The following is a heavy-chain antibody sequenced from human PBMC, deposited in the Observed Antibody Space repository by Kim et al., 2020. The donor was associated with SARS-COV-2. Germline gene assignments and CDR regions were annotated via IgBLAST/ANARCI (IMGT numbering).Heavy chain of an antibody. V-gene: IGHV1-18*01. D-gene: IGHD6-19*01. Sequence: NTNYAQKLQGRVTMTTDTSTSTAYMELRSLRSDDTAVYYCARDLGVAGTDWGQGTLVTVSS. CDR2: NT. J-gene: IGHJ4*02. CDR3: ARDLGVAGTD.